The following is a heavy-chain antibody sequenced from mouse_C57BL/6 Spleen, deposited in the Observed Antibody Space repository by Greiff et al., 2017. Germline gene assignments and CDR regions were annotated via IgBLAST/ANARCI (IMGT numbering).Heavy chain of an antibody. CDR3: AREGSYGSRGFAY. Sequence: EVKVVESGGGLVKPGGSLKLSCAASGFTFSSYAMSWVRQTPEKRLEWVATISDGGSYTYYPDNVKGRFTISRDNAKNNLYRQMSHLKSEDTAMYYCAREGSYGSRGFAYWGQGTLVTVSA. CDR2: ISDGGSYT. D-gene: IGHD1-1*01. V-gene: IGHV5-4*01. J-gene: IGHJ3*01. CDR1: GFTFSSYA.